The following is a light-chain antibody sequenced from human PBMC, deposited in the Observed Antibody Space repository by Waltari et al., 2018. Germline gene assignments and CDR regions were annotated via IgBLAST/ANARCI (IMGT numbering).Light chain of an antibody. V-gene: IGKV3-11*01. J-gene: IGKJ2*01. CDR1: QSVSSY. Sequence: EIVFTQSPATLSFSPGVRPTLPCRASQSVSSYLAWYQQKPGQAPRLLIYDASNRATGIPARFSGSGSGTDFTLTISSLGPEDFAVYYCQQRSNWPYTFGQGTKLEIK. CDR2: DAS. CDR3: QQRSNWPYT.